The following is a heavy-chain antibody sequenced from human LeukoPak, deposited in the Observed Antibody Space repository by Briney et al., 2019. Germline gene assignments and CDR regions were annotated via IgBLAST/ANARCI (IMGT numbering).Heavy chain of an antibody. CDR2: IRRGANSYTT. CDR1: GFTFSEYL. Sequence: GGSLRLSCAASGFTFSEYLLDWVRQAPGKGLEWVGRIRRGANSYTTEYAAYVKGRFTISRDDSKNSLYLHMNSLKTEDTAVYHCSRDGGEGGNSAFDIWGQGTMVTVSS. D-gene: IGHD3-16*01. V-gene: IGHV3-72*01. CDR3: SRDGGEGGNSAFDI. J-gene: IGHJ3*02.